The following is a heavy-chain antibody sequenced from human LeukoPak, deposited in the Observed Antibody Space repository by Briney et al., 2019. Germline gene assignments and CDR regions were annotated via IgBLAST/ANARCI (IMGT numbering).Heavy chain of an antibody. D-gene: IGHD2-21*01. Sequence: GGSLRLSCAASGFTFSSYGMHWVRQAPGKGLEWVAFIRYDGSNKYYADSVKGRFTISRDNSKNTLYLQMNSLRAEDTAVYYCAKDGVVVVIATTDYYYYYMDVWGKGTTVTVSS. CDR3: AKDGVVVVIATTDYYYYYMDV. J-gene: IGHJ6*03. CDR2: IRYDGSNK. CDR1: GFTFSSYG. V-gene: IGHV3-30*02.